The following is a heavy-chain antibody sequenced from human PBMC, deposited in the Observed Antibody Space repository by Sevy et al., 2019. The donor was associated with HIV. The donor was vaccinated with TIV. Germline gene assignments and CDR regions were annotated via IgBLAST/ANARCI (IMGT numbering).Heavy chain of an antibody. CDR1: GFTFTLYA. J-gene: IGHJ4*02. CDR3: VRVAVEYCTDDCYHRFDY. Sequence: GGSLRLSCAASGFTFTLYAIHWVRQALGKGLEWVALISYSGTNKYYADSVKGRFTISRDDSKNTAYLQMNNLRTDDTAVYYCVRVAVEYCTDDCYHRFDYWGQGTQVTISS. CDR2: ISYSGTNK. D-gene: IGHD2-21*02. V-gene: IGHV3-30-3*01.